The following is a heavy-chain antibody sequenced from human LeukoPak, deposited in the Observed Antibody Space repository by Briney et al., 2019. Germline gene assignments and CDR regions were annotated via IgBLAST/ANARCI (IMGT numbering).Heavy chain of an antibody. J-gene: IGHJ3*02. CDR3: ARRHGAAAAPLGRKNGAFDI. CDR1: GYTFTSYD. D-gene: IGHD6-13*01. Sequence: GASVKVSCKASGYTFTSYDINWVRQATGQGLEWMGWMNPNSGNAGYAQKFQGRVTITRNTSISTAYMELSSLRSEDTAVYYCARRHGAAAAPLGRKNGAFDIWGQGTMVTVSS. CDR2: MNPNSGNA. V-gene: IGHV1-8*03.